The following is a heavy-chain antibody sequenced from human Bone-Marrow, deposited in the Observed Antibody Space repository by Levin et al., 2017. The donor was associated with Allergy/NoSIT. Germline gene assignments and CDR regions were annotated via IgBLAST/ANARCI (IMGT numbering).Heavy chain of an antibody. CDR3: ARSYGRAFDL. V-gene: IGHV7-4-1*02. Sequence: ASVKVSCKASGYTFTSHVVSWVRQAPGQGLEGMGWIDPRNGNPAYAQGFTGRLVFSLDASVSTAYLQINSLKSEDTAVYYCARSYGRAFDLWGQGTMVTVSS. CDR2: IDPRNGNP. CDR1: GYTFTSHV. D-gene: IGHD3-10*02. J-gene: IGHJ3*01.